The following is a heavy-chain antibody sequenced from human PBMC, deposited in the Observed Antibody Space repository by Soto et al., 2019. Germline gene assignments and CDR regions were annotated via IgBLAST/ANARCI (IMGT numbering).Heavy chain of an antibody. J-gene: IGHJ4*02. CDR1: GYSFTSYW. D-gene: IGHD2-15*01. V-gene: IGHV5-10-1*01. CDR3: ARHPRYCSGGSCPYYFDY. CDR2: IDPSDSYT. Sequence: GESLKISCKGSGYSFTSYWISWVRQMPGKGLEWMGRIDPSDSYTNYSPSFQGHVTISADKSISTAYLQWSSLKASDTAMYYCARHPRYCSGGSCPYYFDYWGQGTLVTVSS.